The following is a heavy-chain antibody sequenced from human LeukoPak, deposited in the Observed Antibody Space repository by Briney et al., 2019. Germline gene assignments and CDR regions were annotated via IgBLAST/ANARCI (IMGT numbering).Heavy chain of an antibody. J-gene: IGHJ3*02. CDR2: ISTSSSYI. Sequence: GGSLRLSCAASGFTFSRHNMNWVRQAPGKGLERVSSISTSSSYIYYADSVKGRFTISRDNAKNSLYLQMNSLRAEDTAVYYCARVNGRVDTAMGDEWLAFDIWGQGTMVTVSS. D-gene: IGHD5-18*01. CDR3: ARVNGRVDTAMGDEWLAFDI. V-gene: IGHV3-21*01. CDR1: GFTFSRHN.